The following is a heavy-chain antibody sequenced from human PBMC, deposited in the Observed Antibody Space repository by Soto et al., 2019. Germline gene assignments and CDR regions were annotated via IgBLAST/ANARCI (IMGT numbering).Heavy chain of an antibody. CDR2: INPMFMEP. CDR1: GDTFSNFA. J-gene: IGHJ6*02. D-gene: IGHD6-19*01. V-gene: IGHV1-69*01. Sequence: QMRLVQSGAEVKKPGSSVKVSCKASGDTFSNFAFTWVRRAPGQGLEWMGGINPMFMEPDYAQKFRDRITIVADESTSTVYLELRSLRSDDTGVYFCSIDPHSTGCGSHAFYGMDVWGQGTTVTVTS. CDR3: SIDPHSTGCGSHAFYGMDV.